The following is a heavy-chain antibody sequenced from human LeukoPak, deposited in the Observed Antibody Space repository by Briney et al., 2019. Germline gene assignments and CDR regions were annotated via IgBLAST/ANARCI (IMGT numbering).Heavy chain of an antibody. Sequence: GGSLRLSCVASGFNFSSYWMSWVRQAPGKGLEWVANIKQDGSEKYYVDSVKGRFTISRDNAKNSLYLQMNSLRAEDTAVYYCARGMVDFDYWGQGTLVTVSS. V-gene: IGHV3-7*01. CDR2: IKQDGSEK. D-gene: IGHD2-15*01. CDR1: GFNFSSYW. J-gene: IGHJ4*02. CDR3: ARGMVDFDY.